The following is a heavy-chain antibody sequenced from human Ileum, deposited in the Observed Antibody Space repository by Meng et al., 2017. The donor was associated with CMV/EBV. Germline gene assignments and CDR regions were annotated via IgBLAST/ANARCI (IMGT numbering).Heavy chain of an antibody. D-gene: IGHD2-8*01. Sequence: SETLSLTCTVSGGSISSSSYYWGWIRQPPGKGLEWIGSIYYSGSTYYNPSLKSRVTISVDTSKNQFSLKLSSVTAADTAVYYCARDPLPYCTNGVCSTFYYYYGKDVCGQAIT. J-gene: IGHJ6*01. CDR2: IYYSGST. CDR1: GGSISSSSYY. CDR3: ARDPLPYCTNGVCSTFYYYYGKDV. V-gene: IGHV4-39*07.